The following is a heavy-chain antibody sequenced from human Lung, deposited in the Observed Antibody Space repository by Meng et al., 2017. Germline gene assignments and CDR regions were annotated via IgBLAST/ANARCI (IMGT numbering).Heavy chain of an antibody. V-gene: IGHV1-3*01. CDR2: INAGNGNT. D-gene: IGHD3-10*01. CDR1: GYTFTSYA. CDR3: ARDMVRGVIPHYYGMDV. J-gene: IGHJ6*02. Sequence: ASVKVSCKASGYTFTSYAMHWVRHAPGQRLEWMGWINAGNGNTKYSQKFQGRVTITRDTSASTAYMELSSLRSEDTAVYYCARDMVRGVIPHYYGMDVWGQGTTVTVSS.